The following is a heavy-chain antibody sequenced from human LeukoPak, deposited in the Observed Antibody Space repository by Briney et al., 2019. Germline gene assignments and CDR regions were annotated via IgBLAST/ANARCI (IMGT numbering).Heavy chain of an antibody. CDR2: ISGSGGST. CDR1: GFTFSRYG. Sequence: GGSLRLSCAASGFTFSRYGMSWVRQAPGKGLEWVSVISGSGGSTYYADSVKGRFTISRDNSKNTLYLQINSLRAEDTAVYYCAKESSEYYGSGSFSYWGQGTLVTVSS. D-gene: IGHD3-10*01. J-gene: IGHJ4*02. V-gene: IGHV3-23*01. CDR3: AKESSEYYGSGSFSY.